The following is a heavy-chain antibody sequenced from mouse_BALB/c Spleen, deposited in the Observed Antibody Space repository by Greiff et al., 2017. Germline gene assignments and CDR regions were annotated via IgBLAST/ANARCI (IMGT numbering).Heavy chain of an antibody. Sequence: VQLQQSGPGLVQPSQSLSITCTVSGFSLTSYGVHWVRQSPGKGLEWLGVIWSGGSTDYNAAFISRLSISKDNSKSQVFFKMNSLQANDTAIYYCARVVTTVEDYAMDYWGQGTSVTVSS. J-gene: IGHJ4*01. V-gene: IGHV2-2*02. CDR1: GFSLTSYG. D-gene: IGHD1-1*01. CDR3: ARVVTTVEDYAMDY. CDR2: IWSGGST.